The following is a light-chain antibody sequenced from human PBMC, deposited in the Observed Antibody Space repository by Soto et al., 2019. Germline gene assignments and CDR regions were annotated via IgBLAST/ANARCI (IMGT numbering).Light chain of an antibody. CDR1: SSNIGAGYD. Sequence: QSVLTQPPSVSGAPGKRVTISGTGSSSNIGAGYDVHWYQQLPGTAPKLLIYGNSNRPSGVPDRFSGSKSGTSASLAITWLQAEDEADYYCQSYDRSLSGSVFGGGTKLTVL. CDR3: QSYDRSLSGSV. J-gene: IGLJ2*01. CDR2: GNS. V-gene: IGLV1-40*01.